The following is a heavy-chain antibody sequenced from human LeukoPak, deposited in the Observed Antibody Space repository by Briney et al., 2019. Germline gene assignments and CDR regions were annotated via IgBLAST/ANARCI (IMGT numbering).Heavy chain of an antibody. CDR2: ITGNGVGT. V-gene: IGHV3-23*01. Sequence: GGSLRLSCAASGFTFNTYTMSWVRLVPGKGLEWVSLITGNGVGTYYADSVKGRFTISRDNSKNTLYLQMNSLRAEDTAVYYCAKGLHSSSWYSDSWGQGTLVTVSS. CDR1: GFTFNTYT. CDR3: AKGLHSSSWYSDS. D-gene: IGHD6-13*01. J-gene: IGHJ4*02.